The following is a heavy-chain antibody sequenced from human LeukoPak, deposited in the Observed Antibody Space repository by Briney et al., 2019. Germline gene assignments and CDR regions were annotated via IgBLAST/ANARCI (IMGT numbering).Heavy chain of an antibody. D-gene: IGHD3-22*01. J-gene: IGHJ5*02. CDR1: GGSISSSSYY. CDR3: ARDAPYYDSSGYPSNWFDP. V-gene: IGHV4-39*07. Sequence: PSETLSLTCTVSGGSISSSSYYWGWIRQPPGKGLEWIGSIYYSGSTYYNPSLKSRVTISVDTSKNQFSLKLSSVTAADTAVYYCARDAPYYDSSGYPSNWFDPWGQGTLVTVSS. CDR2: IYYSGST.